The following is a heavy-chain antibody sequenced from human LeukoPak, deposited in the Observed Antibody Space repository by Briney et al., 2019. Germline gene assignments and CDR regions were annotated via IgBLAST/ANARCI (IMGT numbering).Heavy chain of an antibody. CDR1: GVTVGNNY. CDR3: ARDPPAVAANTYG. Sequence: GSLRLSCAASGVTVGNNYMNWVRQAPGKGLEWVSLIYSGGSTHYADPVKGRFTISRDNSKNTLYLQMNSLRVDDTAVYYCARDPPAVAANTYGWGQGTLVTVSS. J-gene: IGHJ4*02. V-gene: IGHV3-66*01. D-gene: IGHD6-6*01. CDR2: IYSGGST.